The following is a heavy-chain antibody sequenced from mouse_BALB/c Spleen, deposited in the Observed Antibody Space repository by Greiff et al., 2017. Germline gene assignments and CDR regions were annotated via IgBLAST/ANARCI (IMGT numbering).Heavy chain of an antibody. CDR3: ARDSWDGFAY. Sequence: EVQVVESGGGLVQPGGSRKLSCAASGFTFSSFGMHWVRQDPEKGLEWVAYISSGSSTIYYADTVKGRFTISRDNPKNTLFLQMTSLRSEDTAMYYCARDSWDGFAYWGQGTLVTVSA. D-gene: IGHD4-1*01. J-gene: IGHJ3*01. CDR1: GFTFSSFG. V-gene: IGHV5-17*02. CDR2: ISSGSSTI.